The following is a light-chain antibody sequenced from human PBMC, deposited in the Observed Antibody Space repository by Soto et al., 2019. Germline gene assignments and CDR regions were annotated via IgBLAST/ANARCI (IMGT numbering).Light chain of an antibody. J-gene: IGLJ2*01. V-gene: IGLV2-23*03. CDR2: EGS. CDR1: SSDVGSYNL. CDR3: CSYAGSSTFDVV. Sequence: QSALTQPASVSGSPGQSITISCTGTSSDVGSYNLVSWYQQHPGKAPKLMIYEGSKRPSGVSNRCSGSKSGNTASLTISGLEAEDEDDYYCCSYAGSSTFDVVFGGGTKLTVL.